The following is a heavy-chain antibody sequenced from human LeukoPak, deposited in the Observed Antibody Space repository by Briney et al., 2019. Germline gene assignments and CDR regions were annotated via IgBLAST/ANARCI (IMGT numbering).Heavy chain of an antibody. CDR1: GYTFTSYY. Sequence: GASVRVSCKASGYTFTSYYMHWVRQAPGQGLEWMGIINPSGSSTSYAQKFQGRVTMTRDTSASTVYMELSSLRSEDTAVYYCARDSVRGIAAAGTDYWGQGTLVTVSS. J-gene: IGHJ4*02. CDR2: INPSGSST. CDR3: ARDSVRGIAAAGTDY. V-gene: IGHV1-46*01. D-gene: IGHD6-13*01.